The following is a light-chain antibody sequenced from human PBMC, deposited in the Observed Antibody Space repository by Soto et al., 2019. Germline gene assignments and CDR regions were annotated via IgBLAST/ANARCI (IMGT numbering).Light chain of an antibody. Sequence: QSALTQPASVSGSPGQSITIPCTGTSSDVGGYNYVYWYQQHPGKAPKLIIYDVSNRPSGVSNRFSGSKSGNTASLTISGLQAEDEADYYCSSYTSSSTVVFGGGTKLTVL. CDR3: SSYTSSSTVV. CDR2: DVS. CDR1: SSDVGGYNY. V-gene: IGLV2-14*01. J-gene: IGLJ2*01.